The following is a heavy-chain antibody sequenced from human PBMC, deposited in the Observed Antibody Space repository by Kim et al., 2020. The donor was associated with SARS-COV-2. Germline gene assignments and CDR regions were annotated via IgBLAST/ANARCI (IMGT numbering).Heavy chain of an antibody. CDR2: SGSTI. D-gene: IGHD2-2*03. J-gene: IGHJ3*02. CDR3: ARDGYEI. V-gene: IGHV3-11*04. Sequence: SGSTIYNANSVKGRFTISRDNARNTLYLQMTSLRGEDTAVYYCARDGYEIWGQGTMVTVSS.